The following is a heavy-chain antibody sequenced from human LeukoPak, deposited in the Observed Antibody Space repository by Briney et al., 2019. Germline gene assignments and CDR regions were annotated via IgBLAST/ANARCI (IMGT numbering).Heavy chain of an antibody. CDR2: IYYSGST. J-gene: IGHJ5*02. CDR1: GGSISSSSYY. Sequence: SETLSLTCTVSGGSISSSSYYWGWIRQPPGKGLEWIGSIYYSGSTYYNPSLKSRATISVDTSKNQFSLKLSSVTAADTAVYYCARDNSVRDEAWWFNPWGQGTLVTVSS. D-gene: IGHD5-24*01. V-gene: IGHV4-39*02. CDR3: ARDNSVRDEAWWFNP.